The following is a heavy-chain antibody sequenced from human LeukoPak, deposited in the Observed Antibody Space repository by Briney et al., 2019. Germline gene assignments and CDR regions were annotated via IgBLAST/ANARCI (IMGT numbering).Heavy chain of an antibody. Sequence: GASVNVSCKASGGTFSSYAISWVRQAPGQGLEWMGGIIPIFGTANYAQKFQGRVTITADESTSTAYMELSSLRSEDTAVYYCASASYDYVWGSYRHLDYWGQGTLVTVSS. J-gene: IGHJ4*02. CDR1: GGTFSSYA. CDR2: IIPIFGTA. D-gene: IGHD3-16*02. CDR3: ASASYDYVWGSYRHLDY. V-gene: IGHV1-69*13.